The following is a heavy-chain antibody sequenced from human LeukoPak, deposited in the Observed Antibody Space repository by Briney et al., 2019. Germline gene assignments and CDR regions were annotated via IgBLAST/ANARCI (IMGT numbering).Heavy chain of an antibody. D-gene: IGHD1-26*01. J-gene: IGHJ4*02. CDR1: GFTLSSYA. V-gene: IGHV3-23*01. Sequence: PGGSLRLSCAASGFTLSSYAMNWVRQAPGEGLEWVSAISGSGSAYYADSVKGRFTISRDNSKNTLYLQMNSLRAEDTAVYYCAKRGAEVGATVAPGDYWGQGTLVTVSS. CDR2: ISGSGSA. CDR3: AKRGAEVGATVAPGDY.